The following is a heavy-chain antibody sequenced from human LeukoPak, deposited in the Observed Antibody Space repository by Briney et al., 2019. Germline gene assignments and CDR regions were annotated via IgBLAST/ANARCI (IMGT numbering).Heavy chain of an antibody. V-gene: IGHV1-2*02. D-gene: IGHD6-19*01. CDR1: GYTFTSYD. J-gene: IGHJ4*02. CDR3: ARSSGWKYNIDY. Sequence: ASVKVSCKASGYTFTSYDINWVRQATGQGLEWMGWINPNSGGTNYQGRVTMTRDTSISTAYMELSRLRSDDTAMYYCARSSGWKYNIDYWGQGTLVTVSS. CDR2: INPNSGGT.